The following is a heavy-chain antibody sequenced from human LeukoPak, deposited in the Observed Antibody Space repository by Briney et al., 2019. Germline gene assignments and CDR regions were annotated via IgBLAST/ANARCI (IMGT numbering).Heavy chain of an antibody. CDR2: ISGSGGST. CDR1: GFTFTSFA. D-gene: IGHD5-24*01. Sequence: PGGSLRLSCAASGFTFTSFAMSWVRQAPGKGLEWVSAISGSGGSTYYADSVKGRFTISRDNSKNTLYLQMNSLRAEDTAVYYCAKEKRWLQAPFDYWGQGTLVTVSS. V-gene: IGHV3-23*01. CDR3: AKEKRWLQAPFDY. J-gene: IGHJ4*02.